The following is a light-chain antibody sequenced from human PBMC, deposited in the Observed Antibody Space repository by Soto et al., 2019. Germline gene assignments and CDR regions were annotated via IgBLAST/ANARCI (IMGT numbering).Light chain of an antibody. J-gene: IGKJ4*01. Sequence: DIQLTQSPSFLSASVGDRVTVACRASRGISSYLTWYQQKPGKAPKLLIYAASTLQSGVPSRFSGSGSGTEFTLTISSLQPEDFATYYCQQVKSYPLTFGGGTKVEIK. CDR3: QQVKSYPLT. V-gene: IGKV1-9*01. CDR1: RGISSY. CDR2: AAS.